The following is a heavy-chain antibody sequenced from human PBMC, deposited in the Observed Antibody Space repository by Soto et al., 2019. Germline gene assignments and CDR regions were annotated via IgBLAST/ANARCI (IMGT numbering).Heavy chain of an antibody. V-gene: IGHV3-30*18. CDR3: AKDGQGEDFCSGYQGYYYYYYGMGV. J-gene: IGHJ6*04. CDR1: GCTFISYG. CDR2: ISYDGSNK. D-gene: IGHD3-3*01. Sequence: LCRAASGCTFISYGVRWFLQATGKGLEWDAVISYDGSNKYYADSVKGRFTISRDNSKNTLYLQMNSLRAEDTAVYYCAKDGQGEDFCSGYQGYYYYYYGMGVWGKGTTVTVSS.